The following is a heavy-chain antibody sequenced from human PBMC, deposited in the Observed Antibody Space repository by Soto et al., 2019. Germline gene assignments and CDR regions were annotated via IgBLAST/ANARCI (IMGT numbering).Heavy chain of an antibody. Sequence: GGSLRLSSAASGFTFSRYGMHWVRQAPGKGLEWVEVISYDGSNKYYADSVKGRFTIPRDNSKNTLYLQMNSLSAEDTAVYYCAKDLRSYSSSPPYYYYYGMDVWGQGPTVTVSS. CDR1: GFTFSRYG. D-gene: IGHD5-18*01. CDR2: ISYDGSNK. J-gene: IGHJ6*02. CDR3: AKDLRSYSSSPPYYYYYGMDV. V-gene: IGHV3-30*18.